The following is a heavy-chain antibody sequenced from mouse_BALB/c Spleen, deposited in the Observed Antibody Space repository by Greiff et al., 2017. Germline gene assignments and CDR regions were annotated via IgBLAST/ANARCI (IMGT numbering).Heavy chain of an antibody. J-gene: IGHJ4*01. CDR2: ISSGSSTI. CDR3: ARPVAATDAMDY. Sequence: EVQLVESGGGLVQPGGSRKLSCAASGFTFSSFGMHWVRQAPEKGLEWVAYISSGSSTIYYADTVKGRFTISRDNPKNTLFLQMTSLRSEDTAMYYCARPVAATDAMDYWGQGTSVTVSS. D-gene: IGHD1-1*01. V-gene: IGHV5-17*02. CDR1: GFTFSSFG.